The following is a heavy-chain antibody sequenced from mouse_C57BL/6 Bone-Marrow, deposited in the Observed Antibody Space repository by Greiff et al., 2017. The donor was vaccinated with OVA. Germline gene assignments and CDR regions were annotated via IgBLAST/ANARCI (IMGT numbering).Heavy chain of an antibody. CDR1: GYTFTDYY. CDR3: ARENYSNWYFDV. V-gene: IGHV1-19*01. Sequence: VQLQQPGPVLVKPGASVKMSCKASGYTFTDYYMHWVKQSHGKSLEWIGVINPYNGGTSYNQTFKGKATFTVDKSSSTAYMELNSLTSEDSAVYYGARENYSNWYFDVWGTGTTVTVSS. J-gene: IGHJ1*03. CDR2: INPYNGGT. D-gene: IGHD2-5*01.